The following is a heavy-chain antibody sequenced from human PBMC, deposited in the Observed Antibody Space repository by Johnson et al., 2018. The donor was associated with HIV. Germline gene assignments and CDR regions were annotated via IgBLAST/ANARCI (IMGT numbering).Heavy chain of an antibody. CDR3: ASELGYSSGNDAFDI. V-gene: IGHV3-9*01. J-gene: IGHJ3*02. CDR1: GFTFGDYA. D-gene: IGHD6-25*01. CDR2: ITWTGGGT. Sequence: VESGGGLVKPGRSLRLSCAASGFTFGDYAMHWVRQAPGKGLEWVSGITWTGGGTTYADSVQGRFTISRDNSKNTLYLQMNSLRDEDTALDYFASELGYSSGNDAFDIWGQGTMVTVSS.